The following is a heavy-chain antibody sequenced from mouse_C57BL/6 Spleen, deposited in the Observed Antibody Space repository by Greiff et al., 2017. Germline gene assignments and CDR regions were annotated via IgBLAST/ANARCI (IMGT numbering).Heavy chain of an antibody. CDR1: GFTFSSYA. CDR2: ISDGGSYT. D-gene: IGHD1-1*01. Sequence: EVHLVESGGGLVKPGGSLKLSCAASGFTFSSYAMSWVRQTPEKRLEWVATISDGGSYTYYPDNVKGRFTISRDNAKNNLYLQMSQLKSEDTALYYCASSELNYFDYWGQGTTLTVSS. J-gene: IGHJ2*01. CDR3: ASSELNYFDY. V-gene: IGHV5-4*01.